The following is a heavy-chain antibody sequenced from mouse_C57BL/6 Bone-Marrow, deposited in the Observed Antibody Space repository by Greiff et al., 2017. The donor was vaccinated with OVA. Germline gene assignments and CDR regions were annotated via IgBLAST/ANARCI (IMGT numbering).Heavy chain of an antibody. D-gene: IGHD2-4*01. CDR3: TRDEAPDYDDAMDY. CDR2: IDPETGGT. J-gene: IGHJ4*01. Sequence: VHLVESGAELVRPGASVTLSCKASGYTFTDYEMHWVKQTPVHGLEWIGAIDPETGGTAYNQKFKGKAILTADKSSSTAYMELRSLTSEDSAVYYCTRDEAPDYDDAMDYWGQGTSVTVSS. CDR1: GYTFTDYE. V-gene: IGHV1-15*01.